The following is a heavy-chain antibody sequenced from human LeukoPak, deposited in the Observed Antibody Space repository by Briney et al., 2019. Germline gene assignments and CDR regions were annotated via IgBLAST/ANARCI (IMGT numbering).Heavy chain of an antibody. D-gene: IGHD6-13*01. CDR2: IIPIFGTA. Sequence: GASVKVSCKAPGGTFSSYAISWVRQAPGQGLEWMGGIIPIFGTANYAQKFQGRVTITTDESTSTAYMELSSLRSEDTAVYYCARDAAAAGTLWYYFDYWGQGTLVTVSS. CDR3: ARDAAAAGTLWYYFDY. J-gene: IGHJ4*02. V-gene: IGHV1-69*05. CDR1: GGTFSSYA.